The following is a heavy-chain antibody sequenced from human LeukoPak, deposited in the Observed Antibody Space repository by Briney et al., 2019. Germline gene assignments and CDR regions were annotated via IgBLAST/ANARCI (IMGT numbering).Heavy chain of an antibody. J-gene: IGHJ5*02. CDR1: GGSFSGYY. Sequence: SETLSLTCAVYGGSFSGYYWSWVRQPPGKGREWVGEINHSGSTNYNPSLKSRVTISVDTSKPQSSLKLSSVTAADTAVYYCATASSNCSSTSCLLNWFDPWGQGTLVTVSS. V-gene: IGHV4-34*01. CDR2: INHSGST. CDR3: ATASSNCSSTSCLLNWFDP. D-gene: IGHD2-2*01.